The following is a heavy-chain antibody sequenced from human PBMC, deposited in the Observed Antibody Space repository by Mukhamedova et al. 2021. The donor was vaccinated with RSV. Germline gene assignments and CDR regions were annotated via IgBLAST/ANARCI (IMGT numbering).Heavy chain of an antibody. CDR2: SYAT. J-gene: IGHJ4*02. V-gene: IGHV3-73*01. D-gene: IGHD3-22*01. CDR3: TRPTHDSSGYYSDY. Sequence: SYATAYAASVKGRFTISRDDSKNTAYLQMNSLTTEDTAVYYCTRPTHDSSGYYSDYWGQGTLVTVSS.